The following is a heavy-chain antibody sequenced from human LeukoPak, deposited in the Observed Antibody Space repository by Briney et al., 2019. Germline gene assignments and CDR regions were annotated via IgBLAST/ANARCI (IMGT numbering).Heavy chain of an antibody. CDR3: VTDSGGRRGYFFY. CDR1: GYTLTELS. J-gene: IGHJ4*02. D-gene: IGHD3-22*01. V-gene: IGHV1-24*01. Sequence: GASVQVSCKVSGYTLTELSMHWVRQAPGKGLEWMGGFDPEDGETIYAQKFQGRVTMTEDTSTDTAYMELSSLRSEDTSVYYCVTDSGGRRGYFFYWGQGTLVTVSS. CDR2: FDPEDGET.